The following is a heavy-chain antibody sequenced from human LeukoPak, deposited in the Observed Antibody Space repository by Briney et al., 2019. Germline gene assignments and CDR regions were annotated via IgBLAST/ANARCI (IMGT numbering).Heavy chain of an antibody. CDR1: GYTLTELS. V-gene: IGHV1-24*01. Sequence: ASVKVFCKVSGYTLTELSMHWVRQAPGKGLEWMGGFDPEDGETIYAQKFQGRVTMTEDTSTDTAYMELSSLRSEDTAVYYCATNRNLDWGSPLLDYWGQGTLVTVSS. CDR2: FDPEDGET. D-gene: IGHD3-16*01. J-gene: IGHJ4*02. CDR3: ATNRNLDWGSPLLDY.